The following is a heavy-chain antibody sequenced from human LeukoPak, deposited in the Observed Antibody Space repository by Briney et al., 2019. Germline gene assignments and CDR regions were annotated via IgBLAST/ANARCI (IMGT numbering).Heavy chain of an antibody. CDR1: GCSISSSSYY. J-gene: IGHJ5*02. CDR3: ATQQCSGGSCYSRAIWFDP. CDR2: MYHSGNT. V-gene: IGHV4-39*01. D-gene: IGHD2-15*01. Sequence: SETLSLTCTVSGCSISSSSYYWGWIRQPPGKGLEWIASMYHSGNTYYNPSLKSRVTVSVDTSKNQFSLKLNSVTAADTAVYYCATQQCSGGSCYSRAIWFDPWGQGTLVTVSS.